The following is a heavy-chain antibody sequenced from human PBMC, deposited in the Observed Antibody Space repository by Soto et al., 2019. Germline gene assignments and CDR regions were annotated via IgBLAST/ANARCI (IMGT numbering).Heavy chain of an antibody. CDR1: GGTFSSYA. CDR2: IIPIFGTA. V-gene: IGHV1-69*13. Sequence: GASVKVSCKASGGTFSSYAISWVRQAPGQGLEWMGGIIPIFGTANYAQKFQGGVTITADESTSTAYMELSSLRSEDTAVYYCARDSNGADCSGGSCDYYYYGMDVWGQGTTVTVSS. J-gene: IGHJ6*02. D-gene: IGHD2-15*01. CDR3: ARDSNGADCSGGSCDYYYYGMDV.